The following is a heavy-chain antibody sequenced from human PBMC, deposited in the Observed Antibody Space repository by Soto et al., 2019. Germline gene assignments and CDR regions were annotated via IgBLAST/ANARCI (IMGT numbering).Heavy chain of an antibody. D-gene: IGHD3-3*01. CDR2: ISYDGSNK. CDR3: AGATSRGVSHFQH. CDR1: GFTFSSYA. V-gene: IGHV3-30-3*01. Sequence: QVQLVESGGGVVQPGRSLRLSCAASGFTFSSYAMHWVRQAPGKGLEWVAVISYDGSNKYYADSVKGRFTISRDDSKNTLYLQMDGLGAEDTAVYYCAGATSRGVSHFQHWGQGTLVTVSS. J-gene: IGHJ1*01.